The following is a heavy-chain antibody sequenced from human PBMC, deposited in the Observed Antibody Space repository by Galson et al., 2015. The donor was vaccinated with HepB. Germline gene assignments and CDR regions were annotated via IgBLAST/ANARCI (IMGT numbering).Heavy chain of an antibody. Sequence: SLRLSCAASDFNFSNYGIHWVRQAPGKGLEWVAVIWYDGSNRHYADSVKGRFTISRDNSKNTLYLQMNSLRAADTAVYYCARGRGYGSGTYLDYWGQGTLVTVSS. CDR3: ARGRGYGSGTYLDY. CDR2: IWYDGSNR. CDR1: DFNFSNYG. D-gene: IGHD3-10*01. V-gene: IGHV3-33*01. J-gene: IGHJ4*02.